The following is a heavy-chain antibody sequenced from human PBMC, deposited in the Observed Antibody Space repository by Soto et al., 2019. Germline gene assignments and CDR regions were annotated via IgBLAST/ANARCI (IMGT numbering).Heavy chain of an antibody. Sequence: QITLKESGPPLLKPTQTLTLTCTFSGFSLNTRGVGVGWIRQPPGKALEWLALISCDGKKRYIPSLKSRLTINKESSERQVVLSMTNMDPVDTATYYCAHRRGDLLTGHYYFDYWGQGTLVTVSS. V-gene: IGHV2-5*02. J-gene: IGHJ4*02. D-gene: IGHD3-9*01. CDR2: ISCDGKK. CDR1: GFSLNTRGVG. CDR3: AHRRGDLLTGHYYFDY.